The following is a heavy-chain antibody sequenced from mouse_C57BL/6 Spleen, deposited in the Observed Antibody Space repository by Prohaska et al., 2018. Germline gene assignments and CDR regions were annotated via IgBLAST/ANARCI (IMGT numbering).Heavy chain of an antibody. D-gene: IGHD2-4*01. CDR3: ARGGLRRLDY. J-gene: IGHJ2*01. V-gene: IGHV1-26*01. CDR2: INPNNGGT. CDR1: GYTFTDYY. Sequence: EVQLQQSGPELVKPGASVKISCKASGYTFTDYYMNWVKQSHGKSLEWIGDINPNNGGTSYNQKFKGKATLTVDKSSSTAYMELRSLTSEDSAVYYCARGGLRRLDYWGQGTTLTVSS.